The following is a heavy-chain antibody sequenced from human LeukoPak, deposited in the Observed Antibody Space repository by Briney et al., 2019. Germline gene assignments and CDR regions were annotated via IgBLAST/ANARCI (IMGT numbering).Heavy chain of an antibody. V-gene: IGHV1-46*01. CDR1: GYTFTSYY. CDR3: AAVIGSGGDPGLFDY. D-gene: IGHD2-15*01. Sequence: ASVKVSCKASGYTFTSYYMHWVRQAPGQGLEWMGIINPSGGSTSYAQKFQERVTITRDMSTSTAYMELSSLRSEDTAVYYCAAVIGSGGDPGLFDYWGQGTLVTVSS. J-gene: IGHJ4*02. CDR2: INPSGGST.